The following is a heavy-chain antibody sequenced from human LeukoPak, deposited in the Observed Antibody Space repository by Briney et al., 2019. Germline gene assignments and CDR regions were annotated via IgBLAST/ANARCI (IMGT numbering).Heavy chain of an antibody. D-gene: IGHD4-23*01. V-gene: IGHV1-69*05. CDR1: GGTFSSYA. Sequence: ASVKVSCKASGGTFSSYAISWVRQPPGQGLEWRGGIIPIFVTANSAQKFQGRVTIPTDESTSTAYMNLSSLRSEDTAVYYCASWQDGGHFGFDIRGQGTMVTVSS. J-gene: IGHJ3*02. CDR3: ASWQDGGHFGFDI. CDR2: IIPIFVTA.